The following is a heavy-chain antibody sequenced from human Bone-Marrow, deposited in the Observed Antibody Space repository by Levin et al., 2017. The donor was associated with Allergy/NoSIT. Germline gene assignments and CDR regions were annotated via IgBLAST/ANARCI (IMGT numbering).Heavy chain of an antibody. CDR2: ISRDGRVI. D-gene: IGHD1/OR15-1a*01. CDR3: ARSQSITGTEDLKLMDV. CDR1: GFTFGSFS. Sequence: GESLKISCVGSGFTFGSFSLNWVRQSPSKGLEWVTSISRDGRVIYDADSVKGRFTISRDNAKNSVYLQMNSLRPDDTAVYYCARSQSITGTEDLKLMDVWGQGTTVTVSS. V-gene: IGHV3-21*06. J-gene: IGHJ6*02.